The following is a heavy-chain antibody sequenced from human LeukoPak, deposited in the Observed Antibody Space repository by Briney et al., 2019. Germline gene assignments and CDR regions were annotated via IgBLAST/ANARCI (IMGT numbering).Heavy chain of an antibody. D-gene: IGHD3-10*01. CDR2: IYTSGST. Sequence: SETLSLTCTVSGGSISSYYWSWIRQPAGKGLEWIGRIYTSGSTNYNPSLKSRVTMSVDTSKNQFSLKLSSVTAADTAVYYFARDIDPYGSGSFDYWGQGTLVTVSS. J-gene: IGHJ4*02. V-gene: IGHV4-4*07. CDR3: ARDIDPYGSGSFDY. CDR1: GGSISSYY.